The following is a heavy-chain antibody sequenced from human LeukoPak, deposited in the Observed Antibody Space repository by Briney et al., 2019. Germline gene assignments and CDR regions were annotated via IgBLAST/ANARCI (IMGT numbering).Heavy chain of an antibody. CDR2: INHSGST. V-gene: IGHV4-34*01. Sequence: SETLSLTCAVDGGSFSGYYWSWIRQPPGKGQEWIGEINHSGSTNYNPSLKSRVTISVDTSKNQFSLKLSSVTAADTAVYYCARGSVLRYFDWSPPLGPLDYWGQGTLVTVSS. J-gene: IGHJ4*02. CDR1: GGSFSGYY. CDR3: ARGSVLRYFDWSPPLGPLDY. D-gene: IGHD3-9*01.